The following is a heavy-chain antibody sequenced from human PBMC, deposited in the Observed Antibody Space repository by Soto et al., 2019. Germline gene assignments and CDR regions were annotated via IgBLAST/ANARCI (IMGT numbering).Heavy chain of an antibody. CDR1: GFTFSSYG. J-gene: IGHJ3*02. CDR2: IWYDGSNK. D-gene: IGHD3-22*01. V-gene: IGHV3-33*01. CDR3: GRYDTGAFDI. Sequence: QVQLVESGGGVVQPGRSLRLSCAASGFTFSSYGMHWVRQAPGKGLEWVAVIWYDGSNKDYADSVKGRFTISRDNSKNTMDLQMNSLRAEDTAVYYCGRYDTGAFDIWGQGTMVTVSS.